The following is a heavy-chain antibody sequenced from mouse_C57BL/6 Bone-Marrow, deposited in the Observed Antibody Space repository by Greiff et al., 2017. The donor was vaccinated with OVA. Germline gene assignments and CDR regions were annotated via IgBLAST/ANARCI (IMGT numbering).Heavy chain of an antibody. CDR2: IDPSDSYT. V-gene: IGHV1-50*01. CDR1: GYTFTSYW. J-gene: IGHJ2*01. D-gene: IGHD1-1*01. CDR3: ARRGPDYYGSSCDY. Sequence: QVQLQQPGAELVKPGASVKLSCKASGYTFTSYWMQWVKQRPGQGLEWIGEIDPSDSYTNYNQKFKGKATLTVDTSSSTAYMQLSSLTAEDSAVYYGARRGPDYYGSSCDYWGQGTTLTVSS.